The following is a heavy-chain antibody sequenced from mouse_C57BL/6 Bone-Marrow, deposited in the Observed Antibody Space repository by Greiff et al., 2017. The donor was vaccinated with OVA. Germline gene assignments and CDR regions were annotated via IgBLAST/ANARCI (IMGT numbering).Heavy chain of an antibody. Sequence: DVQLQESGPGLVKPSQSLSLTCSVTGYSITSGYYWNWIRQFPGNKLEWMGYISYDGSNNYNPSLKNRISITRDTSKNQFFLKLNSVTTEDTATYYCARGGDYEDAMDYWGQGTSVTVSS. CDR2: ISYDGSN. CDR3: ARGGDYEDAMDY. V-gene: IGHV3-6*01. CDR1: GYSITSGYY. D-gene: IGHD2-4*01. J-gene: IGHJ4*01.